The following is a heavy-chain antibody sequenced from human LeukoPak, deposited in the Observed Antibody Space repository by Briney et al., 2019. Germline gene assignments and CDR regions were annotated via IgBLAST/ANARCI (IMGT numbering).Heavy chain of an antibody. CDR3: ATLDWKRGGGTLDY. Sequence: SETLSLTCTVSGGSISSYYWSWIRQPPGKGLEWIGYIYYSGSTNYNPSLKSRVTISVDTSKNQFSLKLSSVTAEDTAVYYCATLDWKRGGGTLDYWGQGTLVTVSS. J-gene: IGHJ4*02. CDR2: IYYSGST. D-gene: IGHD1-1*01. V-gene: IGHV4-59*01. CDR1: GGSISSYY.